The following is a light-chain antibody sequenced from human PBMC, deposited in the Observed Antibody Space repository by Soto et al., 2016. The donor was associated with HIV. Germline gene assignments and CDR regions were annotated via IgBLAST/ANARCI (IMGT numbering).Light chain of an antibody. Sequence: DIVMTQSPLSLPVTPGEPASISCKSNETLLHSNGHNYLTWFLQKPGQPPKLLIYLGSHRASGVPDRFSGSGSGTDFTLRISKMEAEDVGVYYCMQPLQSYTFGQGTKLEIK. CDR2: LGS. CDR3: MQPLQSYT. V-gene: IGKV2-28*01. CDR1: ETLLHSNGHNY. J-gene: IGKJ2*01.